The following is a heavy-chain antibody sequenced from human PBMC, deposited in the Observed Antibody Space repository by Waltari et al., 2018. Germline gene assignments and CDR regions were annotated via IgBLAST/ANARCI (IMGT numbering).Heavy chain of an antibody. V-gene: IGHV4-39*01. CDR1: GGSISSSSYY. CDR3: ARQVSSYYGSGRNNWFDP. J-gene: IGHJ5*02. CDR2: IYYSGST. Sequence: QLQLQESGPGLVKPSETLSLTCTVSGGSISSSSYYWGWIRQPPGKGLEWIGSIYYSGSTYYNPSLKSRVTISVDTSKNQFSLKLSSGTAADTAVYYCARQVSSYYGSGRNNWFDPWGQGTLVTVSS. D-gene: IGHD3-10*01.